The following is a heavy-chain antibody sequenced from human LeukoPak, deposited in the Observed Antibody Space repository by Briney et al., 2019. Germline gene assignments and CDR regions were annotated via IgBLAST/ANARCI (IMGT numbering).Heavy chain of an antibody. CDR1: GGSISSYY. CDR3: AKAGVPGDYFDY. V-gene: IGHV4-59*01. J-gene: IGHJ4*02. CDR2: IYYSGST. Sequence: PSETLSLTCTVSGGSISSYYWSWIRQPPGKGLEWIGYIYYSGSTNYNPSLKSRVTISVDTSKNQFSLKLSSVTAADTAVYYCAKAGVPGDYFDYWGQGTLVTVSS. D-gene: IGHD2-2*01.